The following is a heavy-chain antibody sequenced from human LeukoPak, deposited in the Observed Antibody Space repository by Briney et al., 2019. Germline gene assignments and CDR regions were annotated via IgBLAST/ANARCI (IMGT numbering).Heavy chain of an antibody. CDR1: GFTFSDYY. CDR2: ISSSGNTT. Sequence: GGSLRLSCAASGFTFSDYYMSWIRQAPGKGLEWVSYISSSGNTTYHADSVKGRFTISRDNAKNSLYLQMSSLRAEDTAVYYCARDGGSSWYFDYWGQGTLVSVSS. V-gene: IGHV3-11*04. D-gene: IGHD6-13*01. CDR3: ARDGGSSWYFDY. J-gene: IGHJ4*02.